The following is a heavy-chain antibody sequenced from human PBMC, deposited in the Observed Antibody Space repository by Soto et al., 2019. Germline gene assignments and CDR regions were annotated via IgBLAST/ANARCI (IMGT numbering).Heavy chain of an antibody. D-gene: IGHD3-3*01. CDR3: ARYNTGVVMYYFDY. CDR1: GGSVSSGSYY. V-gene: IGHV4-61*01. CDR2: SYYSGST. Sequence: SETLSLTCTVSGGSVSSGSYYWSWIRQPPGKGLEWIGYSYYSGSTNYNPSLKSRVPISVDTSKNQFSLTPGSLTAADTAWYYCARYNTGVVMYYFDYWGQGTLVTVSS. J-gene: IGHJ4*02.